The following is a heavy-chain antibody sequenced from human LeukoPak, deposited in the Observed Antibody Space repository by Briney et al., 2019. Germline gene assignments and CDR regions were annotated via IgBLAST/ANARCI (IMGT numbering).Heavy chain of an antibody. Sequence: SETLSLTCTVSGASISSDSDYWGWLRQPAGTGLEWIGRIYSGSTDYNPSLRSRLTISVDTSKNQFSLKLSSVTAADTAVYYCARGRVSGTTLYFDYWGQGTLFTVSS. CDR1: GASISSDSDY. V-gene: IGHV4-61*02. D-gene: IGHD1-1*01. CDR2: IYSGST. CDR3: ARGRVSGTTLYFDY. J-gene: IGHJ4*02.